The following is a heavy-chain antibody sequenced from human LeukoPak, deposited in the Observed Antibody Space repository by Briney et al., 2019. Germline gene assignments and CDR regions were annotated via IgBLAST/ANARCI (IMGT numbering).Heavy chain of an antibody. D-gene: IGHD2-2*01. CDR2: INWNGGST. V-gene: IGHV3-20*04. CDR3: ARDQLGYCSSTSCYGAFDI. J-gene: IGHJ3*02. Sequence: GVSLRLSCAASGFTFDDYGMSWVRQAPAKGLEWVSGINWNGGSTGYADSVKGRFNISRDNAKNSLYLQMNSLRAEDTALYYCARDQLGYCSSTSCYGAFDIWGQGTMVTVSS. CDR1: GFTFDDYG.